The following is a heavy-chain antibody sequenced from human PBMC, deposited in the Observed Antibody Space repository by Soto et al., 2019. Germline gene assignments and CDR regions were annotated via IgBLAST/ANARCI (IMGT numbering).Heavy chain of an antibody. Sequence: QVQLQQWGAGLLKPSETLSLTCAVYGGSFSGYYWCWIRQPPGRGLEWIGEINHSGSTHYNPSLKSRVTISVDTSKNQLSLELSSVTAADTAVYYCARAADDSSGYYCGYFDYWGQGTLVTVSS. CDR1: GGSFSGYY. J-gene: IGHJ4*02. V-gene: IGHV4-34*01. D-gene: IGHD3-22*01. CDR3: ARAADDSSGYYCGYFDY. CDR2: INHSGST.